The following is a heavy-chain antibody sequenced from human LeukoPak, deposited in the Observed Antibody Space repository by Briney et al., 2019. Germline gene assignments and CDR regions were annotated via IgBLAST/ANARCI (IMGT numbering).Heavy chain of an antibody. V-gene: IGHV4-59*02. CDR1: GVSVSTSH. J-gene: IGHJ4*02. D-gene: IGHD2/OR15-2a*01. CDR3: SEGYFEPFDH. CDR2: LSYTGKT. Sequence: SEALSLTCNVSGVSVSTSHWNWIRQPPGKALEWMGCLSYTGKTDYNPSLKSRVSISLGSSNNHFSLKLTSVTAADTAVYYCSEGYFEPFDHWGQGILVTVSS.